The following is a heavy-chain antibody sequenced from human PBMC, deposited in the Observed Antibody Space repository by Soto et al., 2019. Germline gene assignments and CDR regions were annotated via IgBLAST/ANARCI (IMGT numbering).Heavy chain of an antibody. CDR1: GFTVNTNY. V-gene: IGHV3-66*01. CDR3: ARGGGPRYSAYDLFDF. D-gene: IGHD5-12*01. CDR2: IYSAGST. J-gene: IGHJ4*02. Sequence: GGSLRLSCAASGFTVNTNYMSWVRQAPGKGLEWVSVIYSAGSTYYADSVKGRFTISRDSSKNTLYLQMNSLRVEDTAVYYCARGGGPRYSAYDLFDFWGQGTLVTVSS.